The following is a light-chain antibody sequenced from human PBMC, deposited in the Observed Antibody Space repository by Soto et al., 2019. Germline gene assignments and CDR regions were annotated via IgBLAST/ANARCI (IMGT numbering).Light chain of an antibody. CDR3: QQRSNWPPVIT. V-gene: IGKV3-11*01. CDR2: DAS. J-gene: IGKJ5*01. CDR1: QSFSSY. Sequence: EIVLTQSPATLSLSPGERATLSCRASQSFSSYLAWYQQKPGQAPRLLIYDASKRATGIPARFSGRGSGTDFPLTICSLEPEDFAVYYCQQRSNWPPVITFGQGTRLEIK.